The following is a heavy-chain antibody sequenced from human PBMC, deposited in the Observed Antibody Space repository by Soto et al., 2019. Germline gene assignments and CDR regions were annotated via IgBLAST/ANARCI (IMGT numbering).Heavy chain of an antibody. V-gene: IGHV3-23*01. CDR2: ISGSGGST. D-gene: IGHD3-16*02. CDR1: GFTFSSYR. Sequence: PGGSLRLSCAASGFTFSSYRMSWLRQTPGKGLEWVSAISGSGGSTYYADSVKGRFTISRDNSKNTLYLQINSLRAEAMVVYYCAKLSIGGVIVYYFDYSGQGTLVSVSS. CDR3: AKLSIGGVIVYYFDY. J-gene: IGHJ4*02.